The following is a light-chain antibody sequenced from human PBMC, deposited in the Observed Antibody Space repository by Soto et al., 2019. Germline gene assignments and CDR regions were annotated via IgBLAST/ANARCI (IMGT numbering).Light chain of an antibody. CDR2: EVS. J-gene: IGLJ3*02. Sequence: QSAQTQPPSASGSPGQSVTISCTGTSSDVGGYNYVSWYQQYPGKAPKLMIYEVSKRPSGVPDRFSGSKSGKTASLTVSGLQPEDEADYYCTSYAGSNIWVFGGGTQLTVL. CDR3: TSYAGSNIWV. V-gene: IGLV2-8*01. CDR1: SSDVGGYNY.